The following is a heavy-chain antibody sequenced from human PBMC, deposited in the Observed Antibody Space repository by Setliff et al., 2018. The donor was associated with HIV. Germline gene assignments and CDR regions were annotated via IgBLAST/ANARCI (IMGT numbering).Heavy chain of an antibody. Sequence: SETLSLTCTVSGGSISSGSYYWSWIRQPPGQGLEWIGETSHSGKTNYNPSLKSRVTISVDTSKNQFSLKLTSVTAADTVVYYCVTSSSWSSRLNFWGPGMLVTVSS. CDR3: VTSSSWSSRLNF. D-gene: IGHD2-2*01. V-gene: IGHV4-39*07. CDR1: GGSISSGSYY. CDR2: TSHSGKT. J-gene: IGHJ4*02.